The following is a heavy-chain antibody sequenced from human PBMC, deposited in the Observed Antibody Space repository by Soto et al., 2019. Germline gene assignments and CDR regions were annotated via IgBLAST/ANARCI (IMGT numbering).Heavy chain of an antibody. CDR1: GGTFSSYA. Sequence: ASVKVSCKASGGTFSSYAISWVRQAPGQGLEWMGIINPSGGSTSYAQKFQGRVTMTRDTSTSTAYMELSSLTSDDTAIYYCARMATSGTLNWFDPWGQGTLVTVSS. J-gene: IGHJ5*02. V-gene: IGHV1-46*01. CDR3: ARMATSGTLNWFDP. CDR2: INPSGGST.